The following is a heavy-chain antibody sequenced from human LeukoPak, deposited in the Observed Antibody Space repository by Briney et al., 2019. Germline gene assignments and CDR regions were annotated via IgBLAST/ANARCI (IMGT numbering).Heavy chain of an antibody. CDR2: ISLSGLT. V-gene: IGHV4-4*02. CDR1: PASYSSTNW. CDR3: SRKSAASSPSGY. J-gene: IGHJ1*01. D-gene: IGHD3-3*01. Sequence: SETLSPTCELSPASYSSTNWFSRVRQPPGQGLEWIGEISLSGLTNYNPSLKSRVTMSLDKSKNHLSLNLTSVTAADTAVYYCSRKSAASSPSGYWGQGTLVTVSS.